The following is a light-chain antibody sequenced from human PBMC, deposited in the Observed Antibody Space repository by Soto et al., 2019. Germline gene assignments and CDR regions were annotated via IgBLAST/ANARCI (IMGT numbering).Light chain of an antibody. J-gene: IGKJ5*01. CDR3: QQYNSYPRP. V-gene: IGKV1D-16*01. CDR2: ATS. Sequence: DIQMTQSPSSLSATVGDRVTITCRASQGINKVLAWYQQKPGKAPRSLIKATSTFQSGVPSRFSGRGSETDFTLTISSLKPEDFATYYCQQYNSYPRPFGQGTRLEI. CDR1: QGINKV.